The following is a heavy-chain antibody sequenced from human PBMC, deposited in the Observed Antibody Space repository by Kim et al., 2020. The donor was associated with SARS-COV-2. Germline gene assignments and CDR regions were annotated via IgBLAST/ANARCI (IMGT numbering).Heavy chain of an antibody. CDR3: ARQSKGRFGVFDI. CDR1: GYRLSTYW. D-gene: IGHD2-8*01. J-gene: IGHJ3*02. CDR2: IYPGDADT. Sequence: GESLKISCKGSGYRLSTYWIGWVRQKPGKGLEWMGIIYPGDADTRYSPSFQGQITISVDKSTTTAYLQWDSLMASDTAVYYCARQSKGRFGVFDIWGQGTIVTVSS. V-gene: IGHV5-51*01.